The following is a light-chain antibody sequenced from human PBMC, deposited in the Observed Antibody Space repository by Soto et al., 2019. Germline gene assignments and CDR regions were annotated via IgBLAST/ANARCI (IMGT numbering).Light chain of an antibody. CDR1: QSLLYRSNNKNY. J-gene: IGKJ1*01. CDR2: WAS. Sequence: DIVLTQSPFSLAVSLGESATINCKSSQSLLYRSNNKNYLAWYQQKPGQPLKLIISWASTRESGVPDRFIGSRCLGDLTLTVSRLQAEDVPVYYCQQYYSALRTVGQGATVDI. CDR3: QQYYSALRT. V-gene: IGKV4-1*01.